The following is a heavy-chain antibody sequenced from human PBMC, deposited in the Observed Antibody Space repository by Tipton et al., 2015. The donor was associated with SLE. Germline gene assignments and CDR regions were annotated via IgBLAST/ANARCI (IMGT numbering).Heavy chain of an antibody. CDR1: SGSIMSSY. D-gene: IGHD4-11*01. CDR2: IYTSGST. V-gene: IGHV4-4*07. J-gene: IGHJ6*03. Sequence: TLSLTCTVSSGSIMSSYWSWIRQPAGKGLEWIGRIYTSGSTNYNPSLKSRVTISVDTSKNQFSLKLSSVTAADTAVYYCASAGGGYSNMGYYYYYYMDVWGKGTTVTVSS. CDR3: ASAGGGYSNMGYYYYYYMDV.